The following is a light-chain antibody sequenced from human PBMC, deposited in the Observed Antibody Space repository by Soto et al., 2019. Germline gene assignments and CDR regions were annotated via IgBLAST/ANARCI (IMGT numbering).Light chain of an antibody. CDR2: GAS. V-gene: IGKV3-20*01. CDR1: QSVSSSY. Sequence: EIVLTQSPGTLSLSPGERATLSCRASQSVSSSYLAWYQQKPGQAPRLLIYGASSRSPGIPDRFSGSGSGTGFTLIMSRLEPEDFAVYYCQQYGSSPWTFGQGTKVEIK. J-gene: IGKJ1*01. CDR3: QQYGSSPWT.